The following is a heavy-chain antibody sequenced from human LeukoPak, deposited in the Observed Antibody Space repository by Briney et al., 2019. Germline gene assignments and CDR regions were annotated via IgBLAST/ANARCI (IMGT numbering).Heavy chain of an antibody. CDR3: ARALSPTYWYDILTGYPFDYYYYYMDV. Sequence: GGSLRLSCAASGFTFSNYAMSWVRQAPGKGLEWVATISGSGGSTYYADSVKGRFTISRDNAKNTLYLQMNSLRAKDTAVYYCARALSPTYWYDILTGYPFDYYYYYMDVWGKGTTVTISS. D-gene: IGHD3-9*01. J-gene: IGHJ6*03. V-gene: IGHV3-23*01. CDR2: ISGSGGST. CDR1: GFTFSNYA.